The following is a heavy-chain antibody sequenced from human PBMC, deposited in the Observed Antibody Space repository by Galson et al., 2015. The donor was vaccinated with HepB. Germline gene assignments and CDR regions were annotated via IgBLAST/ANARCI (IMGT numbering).Heavy chain of an antibody. V-gene: IGHV1-69*05. J-gene: IGHJ4*02. CDR1: GGTFSSDA. Sequence: SVKVSSKASGGTFSSDAISWVRQEPAQGLGWMGGNIPIYGTANYAPKLQGRVTMTTDTSTSTAYMELRSMTSDDTAVYYCARDLGAKAARLAATSHVDYWGQGTLVTVSS. D-gene: IGHD6-6*01. CDR2: NIPIYGTA. CDR3: ARDLGAKAARLAATSHVDY.